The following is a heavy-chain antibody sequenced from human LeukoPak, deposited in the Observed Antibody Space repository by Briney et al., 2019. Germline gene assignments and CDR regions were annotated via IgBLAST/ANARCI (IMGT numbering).Heavy chain of an antibody. CDR3: ATNSGGGSGYYYY. J-gene: IGHJ4*02. V-gene: IGHV1-24*01. CDR2: FDLEDGET. CDR1: GYTLTELS. Sequence: ASVKVSCKVSGYTLTELSMHWVRQAPGNGLEWMGGFDLEDGETIYAQKFQGRVTITEDPSTDTAYMELSSLRSEDTAVYYCATNSGGGSGYYYYWGQGTLVTVSS. D-gene: IGHD3-22*01.